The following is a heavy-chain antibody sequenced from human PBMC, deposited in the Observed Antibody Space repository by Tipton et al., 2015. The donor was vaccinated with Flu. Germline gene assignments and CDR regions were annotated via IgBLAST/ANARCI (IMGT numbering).Heavy chain of an antibody. CDR2: LYYSGST. V-gene: IGHV4-39*07. D-gene: IGHD4-23*01. CDR1: DDSISSGRYY. J-gene: IGHJ3*02. CDR3: ARDAGDFGGNPLAFDI. Sequence: TLSLTCTVSDDSISSGRYYWGWIRQPPGKGLEWIANLYYSGSTYYNPSPKSRVTISMDTSKSHFFLRLTSVTAADTAVYYCARDAGDFGGNPLAFDIWGQGTMVTVSS.